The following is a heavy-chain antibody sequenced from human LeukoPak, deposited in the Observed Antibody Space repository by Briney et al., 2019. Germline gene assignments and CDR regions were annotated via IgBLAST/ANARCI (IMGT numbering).Heavy chain of an antibody. V-gene: IGHV3-33*01. CDR2: IWYDGSTK. D-gene: IGHD5-18*01. Sequence: GGSLRLSCAASGFSFSSYGIHWVRQAPGKGLEWVAVIWYDGSTKYYADSVKGRFTISRDNSKNTLYLRMNSLRAEDTAVYYCARDASDRAMVGYFQHWGQGTLVTVSS. CDR3: ARDASDRAMVGYFQH. J-gene: IGHJ1*01. CDR1: GFSFSSYG.